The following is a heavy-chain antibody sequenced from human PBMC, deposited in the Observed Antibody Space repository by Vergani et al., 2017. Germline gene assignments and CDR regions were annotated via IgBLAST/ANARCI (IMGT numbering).Heavy chain of an antibody. D-gene: IGHD6-25*01. Sequence: QVQLVQSGAEVKKPGASVKVSCRASGYSFSSYDISWVRQATGQGLEWMGWMNPNSGTTGYAQKFQGRVTMTRNTSINTAYMELSRLSFEDAAVYYCARDERLRAFDPWGQGTLVTVSS. V-gene: IGHV1-8*01. CDR3: ARDERLRAFDP. CDR2: MNPNSGTT. CDR1: GYSFSSYD. J-gene: IGHJ5*02.